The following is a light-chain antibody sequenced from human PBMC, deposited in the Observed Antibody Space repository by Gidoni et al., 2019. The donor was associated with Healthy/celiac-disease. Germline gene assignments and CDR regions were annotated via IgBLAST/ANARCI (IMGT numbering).Light chain of an antibody. CDR3: QQYGSSPGT. CDR2: GAS. Sequence: EIVLTQSPGTLSLSPGERATRSCRASQSVSSSYLAWYQQKPGQAPRLLIYGASSRATGLPDRFSGSVSGTDFTLTISGLEPEDFAVYYCQQYGSSPGTFGPGTNVDIK. CDR1: QSVSSSY. J-gene: IGKJ3*01. V-gene: IGKV3-20*01.